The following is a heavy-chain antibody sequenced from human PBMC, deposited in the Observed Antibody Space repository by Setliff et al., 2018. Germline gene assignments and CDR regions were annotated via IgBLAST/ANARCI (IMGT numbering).Heavy chain of an antibody. CDR1: GGTFSSYA. J-gene: IGHJ4*02. CDR3: ARHSGRYYVPGTFDS. D-gene: IGHD1-26*01. CDR2: IIPIFGTA. Sequence: GASVKVSCKASGGTFSSYAISWVRQAPGQGLEWMGGIIPIFGTANYAQKFQGRVTITADESTSTAYMELSSLRSDDTAIYFCARHSGRYYVPGTFDSWGQGSRVTVSS. V-gene: IGHV1-69*13.